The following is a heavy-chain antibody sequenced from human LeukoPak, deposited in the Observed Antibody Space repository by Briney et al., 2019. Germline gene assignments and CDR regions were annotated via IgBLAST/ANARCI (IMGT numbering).Heavy chain of an antibody. J-gene: IGHJ3*02. D-gene: IGHD4-23*01. CDR3: ARDPMGGKGALDI. V-gene: IGHV3-7*01. Sequence: GGSLRLSCAASGFTFSSYWMSWVGQAPGKGLEWVANIKQDGSEKYYVDSVKGRFTISRDNAKNSLYLQMNSLRAEDTAVYYCARDPMGGKGALDIWGQGTMVTVSS. CDR1: GFTFSSYW. CDR2: IKQDGSEK.